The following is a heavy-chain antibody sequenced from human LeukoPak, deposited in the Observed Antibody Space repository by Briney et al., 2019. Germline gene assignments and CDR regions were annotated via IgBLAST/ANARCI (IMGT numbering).Heavy chain of an antibody. CDR2: IKSDGSEK. J-gene: IGHJ4*02. CDR1: TYMFNNYW. CDR3: AKNRAVAGYFDY. V-gene: IGHV3-7*03. D-gene: IGHD6-19*01. Sequence: GGSLRLSCAGSTYMFNNYWMTWVRQAPGKGLEWVANIKSDGSEKYFVDSVRGRFTISRDNAKNSLYLEMNSLRAEDAAVYYCAKNRAVAGYFDYWGQGTLVTVSS.